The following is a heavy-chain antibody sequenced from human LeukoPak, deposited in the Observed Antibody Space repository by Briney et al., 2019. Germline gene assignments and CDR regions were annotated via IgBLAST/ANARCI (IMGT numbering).Heavy chain of an antibody. V-gene: IGHV1-8*01. CDR2: MNPNSGNT. CDR1: GYTFTSYD. D-gene: IGHD3-22*01. Sequence: ASVKVSCKASGYTFTSYDINWVRQATGQGLEWMGWMNPNSGNTGYAQKFQGRVTMTRNTSISTAYMELSSLRSEDTAVYYCARAPRVWYYDSSGYYYYWGREPWSPSPQ. J-gene: IGHJ4*02. CDR3: ARAPRVWYYDSSGYYYY.